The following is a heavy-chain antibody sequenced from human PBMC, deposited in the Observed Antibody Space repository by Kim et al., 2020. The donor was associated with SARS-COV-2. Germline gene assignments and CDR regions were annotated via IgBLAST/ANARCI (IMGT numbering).Heavy chain of an antibody. D-gene: IGHD6-19*01. CDR3: ARNAYASGWYSYFDY. J-gene: IGHJ4*02. Sequence: ADSVRGRFTISIDDSKNRLSLQMNSLRAEDTAVYYCARNAYASGWYSYFDYWGQGTLVTVSS. V-gene: IGHV3-53*01.